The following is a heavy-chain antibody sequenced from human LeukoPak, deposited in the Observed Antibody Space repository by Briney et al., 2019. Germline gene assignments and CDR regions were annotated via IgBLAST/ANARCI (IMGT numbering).Heavy chain of an antibody. CDR2: INPNSGGT. D-gene: IGHD3-9*01. Sequence: VASVKVSCKASGYTFTGYYMHWVRQAPGQGLEWMGWINPNSGGTNYAQKFQGRVTMTRDTSISTAYVELSRLRSDDTAVYYCARGAGYDILTGATTPYYYYYMDVWGKGTTVTVSS. CDR3: ARGAGYDILTGATTPYYYYYMDV. V-gene: IGHV1-2*02. CDR1: GYTFTGYY. J-gene: IGHJ6*03.